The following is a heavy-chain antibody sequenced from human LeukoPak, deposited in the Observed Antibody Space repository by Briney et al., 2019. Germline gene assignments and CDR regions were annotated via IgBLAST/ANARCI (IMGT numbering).Heavy chain of an antibody. Sequence: ASVKVSCKASGYTFTSYGISWVRQAPGQGLEWMGWINPNSGGTNYAQKFQGRVTMTRDTSISTAYMELSRLRSDDTAVYYCARRGYCSSTSCGWFDPWGQGTLVTVSS. CDR3: ARRGYCSSTSCGWFDP. D-gene: IGHD2-2*01. V-gene: IGHV1-2*02. CDR2: INPNSGGT. J-gene: IGHJ5*02. CDR1: GYTFTSYG.